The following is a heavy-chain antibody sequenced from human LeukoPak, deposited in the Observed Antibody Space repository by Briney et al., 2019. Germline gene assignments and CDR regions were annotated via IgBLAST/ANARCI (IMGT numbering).Heavy chain of an antibody. J-gene: IGHJ5*02. CDR1: GGSFSGHY. V-gene: IGHV4-34*01. CDR3: ARDNYDQS. D-gene: IGHD3-22*01. Sequence: SETLSLTCAVYGGSFSGHYWSWIRQPPGKGLEWIGEINHSGSTNYNPSLKSRVTISVDKSKNQFPLKLSPVTAADTAVYYCARDNYDQSWGQGTLVTVSS. CDR2: INHSGST.